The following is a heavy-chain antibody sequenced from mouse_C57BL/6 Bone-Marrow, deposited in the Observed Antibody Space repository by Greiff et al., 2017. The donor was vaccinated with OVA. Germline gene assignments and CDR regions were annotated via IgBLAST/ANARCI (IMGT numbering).Heavy chain of an antibody. CDR3: ARECYGSSYAMDY. D-gene: IGHD1-1*01. CDR2: IHPNSGST. J-gene: IGHJ4*01. Sequence: QVQLQQPGAELVKPGASVKLSCKASGYTFTSYWMHWVKQRPGQGLEWIGMIHPNSGSTNYNEKFTSKATLTVDKSSSTAYMQLSSLTSEDSAVYYCARECYGSSYAMDYWGQGTSVTVSS. CDR1: GYTFTSYW. V-gene: IGHV1-64*01.